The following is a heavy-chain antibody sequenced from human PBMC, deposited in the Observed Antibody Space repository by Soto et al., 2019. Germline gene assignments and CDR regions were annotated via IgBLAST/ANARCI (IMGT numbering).Heavy chain of an antibody. D-gene: IGHD6-19*01. Sequence: GGSLRLSCAASGFSLSGYWMHWVRQAPGKGLVWVSRIDTYGSATKYADSVEGRFSISKDNAENTLYLQMNNQRADDTAVYYCVRVLKSIGWDNDVFDIWGQGTMVTVSS. CDR2: IDTYGSAT. V-gene: IGHV3-74*01. CDR3: VRVLKSIGWDNDVFDI. J-gene: IGHJ3*02. CDR1: GFSLSGYW.